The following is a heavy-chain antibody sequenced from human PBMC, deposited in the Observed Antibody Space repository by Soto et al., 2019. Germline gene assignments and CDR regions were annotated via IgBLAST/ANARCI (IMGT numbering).Heavy chain of an antibody. CDR3: ARREIQGPIDY. J-gene: IGHJ4*02. V-gene: IGHV4-28*01. Sequence: SETLSLTCAVSGYSISSNNWWGWIRQPPGKGLEWIGYIYYSGTTYYNPSLKSRVTMSVDTSKNKFSLKLTSVTAVDTAVYYCARREIQGPIDYWGQGTLVTVSS. D-gene: IGHD1-26*01. CDR1: GYSISSNNW. CDR2: IYYSGTT.